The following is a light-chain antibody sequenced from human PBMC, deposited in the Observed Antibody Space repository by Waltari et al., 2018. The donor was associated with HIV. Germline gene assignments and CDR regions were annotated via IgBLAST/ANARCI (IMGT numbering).Light chain of an antibody. CDR2: HAS. J-gene: IGKJ3*01. CDR3: LQWSNWPLT. Sequence: EIVLTQSPATLSLSPGERATLSCRASQSVRTSLSWYQQKPGQAPRLLISHASNRATGIPARFSGSGSGTDFTLTISSLEPEDVAFYYCLQWSNWPLTFGPGTRVDVK. V-gene: IGKV3-11*01. CDR1: QSVRTS.